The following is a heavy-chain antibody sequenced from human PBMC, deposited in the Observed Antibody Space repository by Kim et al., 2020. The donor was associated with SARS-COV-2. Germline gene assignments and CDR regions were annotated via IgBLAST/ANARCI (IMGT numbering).Heavy chain of an antibody. CDR1: GFTFSSYA. CDR3: AKGIPATAISRAYFDY. Sequence: GGSLRLSCAASGFTFSSYAMSWVRQAPGKGLEWVSAISGSGGSTYYADSVKGRFTISRDNSKNTLYLQMNSLRAEDTAVYYCAKGIPATAISRAYFDYWGPGTLVTVSS. CDR2: ISGSGGST. D-gene: IGHD2-2*02. V-gene: IGHV3-23*01. J-gene: IGHJ4*02.